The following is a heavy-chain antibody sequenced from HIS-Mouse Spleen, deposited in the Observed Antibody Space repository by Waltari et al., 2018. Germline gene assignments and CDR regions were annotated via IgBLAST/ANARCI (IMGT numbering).Heavy chain of an antibody. Sequence: QVQLVQSGAEVKKPGASVKVSCQASGYTFTSYDINWVRQPPAQGLEWMGWMNPNSGNTGYAQKFQGRVTMTRNTSISTAYMELSSLRSEDTAVYYCARGPSGWYYYYYYGMDVWGQGTTVTVSS. J-gene: IGHJ6*02. CDR2: MNPNSGNT. V-gene: IGHV1-8*01. CDR1: GYTFTSYD. D-gene: IGHD6-19*01. CDR3: ARGPSGWYYYYYYGMDV.